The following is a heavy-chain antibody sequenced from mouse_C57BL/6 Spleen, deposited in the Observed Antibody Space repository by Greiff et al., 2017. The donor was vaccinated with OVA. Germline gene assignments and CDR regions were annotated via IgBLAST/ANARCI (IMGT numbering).Heavy chain of an antibody. V-gene: IGHV1-85*01. CDR2: IYPRDGST. D-gene: IGHD1-1*01. Sequence: QVQLKESGPELVKPGASVKLSCKASGYTFTSYDINWVKQRPGQGLEWIGWIYPRDGSTKYNEKFKGKATLTVDTSSSTAYMELHSLTSEDSAVYFCARGDYYGSSPLFDYWGQGTTLTVSS. CDR3: ARGDYYGSSPLFDY. CDR1: GYTFTSYD. J-gene: IGHJ2*01.